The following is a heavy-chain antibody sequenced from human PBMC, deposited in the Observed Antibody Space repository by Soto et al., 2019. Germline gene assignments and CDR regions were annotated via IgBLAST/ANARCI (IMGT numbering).Heavy chain of an antibody. J-gene: IGHJ4*02. V-gene: IGHV1-3*04. CDR3: ARGNSWSYFDY. CDR2: LNTAKENT. Sequence: QVQLVQSGAEVKKPGASVKVSCKASGYTFTSYAIHWVRQAPGQRLEWMGWLNTAKENTKYSQKFQGRVTITRDTSASIVYMELSSLRSEDTAVYYCARGNSWSYFDYWGQGTLVTVSS. D-gene: IGHD6-13*01. CDR1: GYTFTSYA.